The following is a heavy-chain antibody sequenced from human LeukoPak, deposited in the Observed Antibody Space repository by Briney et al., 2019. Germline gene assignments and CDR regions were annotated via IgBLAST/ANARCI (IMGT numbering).Heavy chain of an antibody. CDR1: GGSISSYY. V-gene: IGHV4-59*01. CDR2: IYYSGST. J-gene: IGHJ3*02. D-gene: IGHD6-25*01. Sequence: PSETLSLTCTVSGGSISSYYWSWIRQPPGKGLEWIGYIYYSGSTNYNPSLKSRVTISVDTSKNQFSLKLSSVTAADTAVYYCARESYSRGTDAFDIWGQGTMVTVSS. CDR3: ARESYSRGTDAFDI.